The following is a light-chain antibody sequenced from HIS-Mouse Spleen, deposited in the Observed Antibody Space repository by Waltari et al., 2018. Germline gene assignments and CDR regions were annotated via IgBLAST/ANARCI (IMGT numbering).Light chain of an antibody. CDR3: YSAADNSGV. V-gene: IGLV3-27*01. Sequence: SYELTQPSSVSVSPGQTARITCSGDVLAKKYARWFQQKPGQAPRLVIYKDSERPSGIPERFSGSSSGTTVTLTISGAQVEDEADYYCYSAADNSGVFGGGTKLTVL. CDR1: VLAKKY. J-gene: IGLJ2*01. CDR2: KDS.